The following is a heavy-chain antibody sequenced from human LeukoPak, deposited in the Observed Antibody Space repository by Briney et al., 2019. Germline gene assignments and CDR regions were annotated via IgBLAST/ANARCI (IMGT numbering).Heavy chain of an antibody. Sequence: GESLKISCKGSGYSFTNYWIGWVRQMPGKGLEWMGIIYPGESDIRYSPSFQGQVTISADKSISTAYLQWSSLKASDTAMHYCARLLTPPYYYDSSGPFDYWGQGTLVTVSS. CDR2: IYPGESDI. CDR1: GYSFTNYW. D-gene: IGHD3-22*01. V-gene: IGHV5-51*01. CDR3: ARLLTPPYYYDSSGPFDY. J-gene: IGHJ4*02.